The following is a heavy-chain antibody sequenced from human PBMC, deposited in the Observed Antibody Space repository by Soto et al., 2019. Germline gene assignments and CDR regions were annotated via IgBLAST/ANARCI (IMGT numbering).Heavy chain of an antibody. CDR1: GGSISSYY. CDR2: IYYSGST. J-gene: IGHJ4*02. V-gene: IGHV4-59*01. Sequence: SETLSLTWTVSGGSISSYYWSWIRQPPGKGLEWIGYIYYSGSTNYNPSLKSRVTISVDTSKNQFSLKLSSVTAADTAVYYCGRAYGGYADYWGQGALVTVSS. D-gene: IGHD5-12*01. CDR3: GRAYGGYADY.